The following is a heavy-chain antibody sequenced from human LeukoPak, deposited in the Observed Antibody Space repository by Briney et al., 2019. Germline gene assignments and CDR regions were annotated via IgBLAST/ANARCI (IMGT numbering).Heavy chain of an antibody. CDR1: GFTLSSNY. CDR2: VYSGGST. D-gene: IGHD5-24*01. J-gene: IGHJ4*02. V-gene: IGHV3-66*02. Sequence: GGSLRLSCAASGFTLSSNYMGWVRQAPGKGLEWVSVVYSGGSTYYADSVKGRFTLSSDNSKNTLYLQMNSLRAEDTAVYYCAEGEMAHVYWGQGALVTVSS. CDR3: AEGEMAHVY.